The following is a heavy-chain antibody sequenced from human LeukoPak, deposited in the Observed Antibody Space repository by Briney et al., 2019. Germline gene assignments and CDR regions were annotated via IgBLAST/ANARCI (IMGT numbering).Heavy chain of an antibody. CDR3: ARLSDY. CDR2: IYTSGST. CDR1: GGSISSGSYY. Sequence: SETLSLTCTVSGGSISSGSYYWSWIRQPAGKGLEWIGRIYTSGSTNYNPSLKSRVTLSVDTSKNQFSLKLSSVTAADTAVYYCARLSDYWGQGTLVTVSS. J-gene: IGHJ4*02. V-gene: IGHV4-61*02.